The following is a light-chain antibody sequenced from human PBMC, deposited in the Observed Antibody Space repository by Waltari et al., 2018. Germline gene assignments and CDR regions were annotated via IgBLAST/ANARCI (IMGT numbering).Light chain of an antibody. CDR3: CSYAGSSTWV. V-gene: IGLV2-23*02. CDR1: SRDVGCYNL. CDR2: EVT. Sequence: QSALTQPASVSGSPGQSITISCTGTSRDVGCYNLVSWYQQHPGKAPKLMFYEVTNGPAGVSSRFYGSKSGNTASLTISGLQAEDEADYYCCSYAGSSTWVFGGGTKLTVL. J-gene: IGLJ3*02.